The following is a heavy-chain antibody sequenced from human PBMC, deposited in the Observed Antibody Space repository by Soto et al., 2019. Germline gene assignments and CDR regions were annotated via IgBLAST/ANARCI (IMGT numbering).Heavy chain of an antibody. J-gene: IGHJ4*02. V-gene: IGHV4-31*03. CDR1: GGSISSGGYF. CDR3: ARFAREENPKVGSWYYFDY. D-gene: IGHD6-13*01. CDR2: IYYSGRT. Sequence: PSETLPLTCTVSGGSISSGGYFCSWVRQRAGKGLEGIGNIYYSGRTYYNPSLKSRVTISVVTSKNQCAMKLGPVTAAVTAVYYCARFAREENPKVGSWYYFDYWGQGTRVT.